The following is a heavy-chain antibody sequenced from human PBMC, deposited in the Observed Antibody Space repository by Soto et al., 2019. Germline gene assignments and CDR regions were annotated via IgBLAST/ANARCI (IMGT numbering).Heavy chain of an antibody. V-gene: IGHV4-39*01. Sequence: SETLSHTCTVSSCSIRNSSYYWGWIRQPPGKGLEWIGSIYYSGSTYYNPSLKSRVTISVDTSKNQFSLKLSSVTAADTAVYYCARHTPAISISDHWGQG. CDR2: IYYSGST. J-gene: IGHJ1*01. D-gene: IGHD2-15*01. CDR1: SCSIRNSSYY. CDR3: ARHTPAISISDH.